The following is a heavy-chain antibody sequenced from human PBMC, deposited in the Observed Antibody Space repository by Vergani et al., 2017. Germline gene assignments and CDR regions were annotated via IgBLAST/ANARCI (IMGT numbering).Heavy chain of an antibody. CDR3: ARHGGSGNFYHVFDS. D-gene: IGHD3-10*01. CDR2: FHHTGMT. V-gene: IGHV4-38-2*02. J-gene: IGHJ4*02. Sequence: QVQLQESGPGLVKPSETLSLTCTVSNDSISRGYFWGWIRRPPGKGLDWIASFHHTGMTYNNPSLKSRVTISVDTSKNLISLKLNSVTAADTALYYCARHGGSGNFYHVFDSLGQGTLVTVSS. CDR1: NDSISRGYF.